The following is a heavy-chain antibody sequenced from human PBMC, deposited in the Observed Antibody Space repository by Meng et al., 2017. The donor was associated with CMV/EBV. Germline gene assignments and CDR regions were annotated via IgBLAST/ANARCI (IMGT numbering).Heavy chain of an antibody. V-gene: IGHV1-2*02. CDR2: INPNSGGT. D-gene: IGHD3-3*01. CDR3: ASSRITIFGVVIPRRYYGMDV. J-gene: IGHJ6*02. CDR1: GYTFTGYY. Sequence: ASVKVSCKASGYTFTGYYMHWVRQAPGQGLEWMGWINPNSGGTNYAQKFQGRVTITTDESTSTAYMELSSLRSEDTAVYYCASSRITIFGVVIPRRYYGMDVWGQGTTVTVSS.